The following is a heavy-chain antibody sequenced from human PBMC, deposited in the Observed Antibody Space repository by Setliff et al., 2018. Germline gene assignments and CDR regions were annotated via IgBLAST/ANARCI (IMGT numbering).Heavy chain of an antibody. D-gene: IGHD2-15*01. Sequence: PGGSLRLSCAASGFTFSSYGFHWVRQAPGKGLEWVAVIWYDGSNSYYADSVKGRFTISRDNSRNMLYMQMNSLRADDTAVYYCARGTQAYTSWTDSALGYWSKGTQVTVSS. CDR2: IWYDGSNS. V-gene: IGHV3-33*01. CDR1: GFTFSSYG. J-gene: IGHJ4*02. CDR3: ARGTQAYTSWTDSALGY.